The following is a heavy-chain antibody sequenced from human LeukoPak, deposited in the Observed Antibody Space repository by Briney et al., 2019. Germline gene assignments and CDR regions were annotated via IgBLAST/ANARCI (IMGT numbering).Heavy chain of an antibody. CDR2: IRSSSSYI. Sequence: GGTLRLYGAASGFTFSDHCMDWVRHAPGKGLEWVSSIRSSSSYIYYADPVKGRLTSSRDNTKNSLYLEMKSVKAEDTAVYYCAREQPGTGTTPFDYWGQGTLVTVSS. V-gene: IGHV3-21*01. CDR3: AREQPGTGTTPFDY. D-gene: IGHD1-7*01. J-gene: IGHJ4*02. CDR1: GFTFSDHC.